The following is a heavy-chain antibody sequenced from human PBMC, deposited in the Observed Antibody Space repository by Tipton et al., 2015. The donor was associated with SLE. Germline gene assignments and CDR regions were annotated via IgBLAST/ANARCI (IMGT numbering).Heavy chain of an antibody. Sequence: GLVKPSETLSLTCTVSGGSISNYYWSWIRQPPGKGLEWIGYVYYSGSTHYNPSLTSRVSMSVDTSKNQFSLKLTSVTAADTAVYYCARLEDPFGIFGVPKGWFDPWGQGTLVTVSS. CDR2: VYYSGST. CDR3: ARLEDPFGIFGVPKGWFDP. CDR1: GGSISNYY. D-gene: IGHD3-3*02. J-gene: IGHJ5*02. V-gene: IGHV4-59*01.